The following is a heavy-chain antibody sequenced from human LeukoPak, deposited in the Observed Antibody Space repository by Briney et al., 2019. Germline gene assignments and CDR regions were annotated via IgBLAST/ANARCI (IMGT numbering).Heavy chain of an antibody. CDR3: ARGKCSGGRCLRPTFDN. Sequence: GGSLRLSCAASGFSISDHYMDWVRQAPGKGLEWVGRTRDKANSYTTEYAASVKGRFTISRDDSKNSLYLQMNSLKTEDTAVYYCARGKCSGGRCLRPTFDNWGQGILVTVSS. J-gene: IGHJ4*02. CDR2: TRDKANSYTT. D-gene: IGHD2-15*01. V-gene: IGHV3-72*01. CDR1: GFSISDHY.